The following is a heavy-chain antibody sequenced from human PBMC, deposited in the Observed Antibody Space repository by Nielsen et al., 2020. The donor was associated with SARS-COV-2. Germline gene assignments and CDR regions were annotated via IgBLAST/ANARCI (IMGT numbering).Heavy chain of an antibody. CDR3: AKVGWVVVPAAMVD. J-gene: IGHJ4*02. Sequence: GESLKISCAASGFTFSSYAMSWVRQAPGKGLEWVSAISGSGGSTYYADSVKGRFTISRDNSKNTLYLQMNSLRAEDTAVYYCAKVGWVVVPAAMVDWGQGTLVTVSS. V-gene: IGHV3-23*01. CDR1: GFTFSSYA. D-gene: IGHD2-2*01. CDR2: ISGSGGST.